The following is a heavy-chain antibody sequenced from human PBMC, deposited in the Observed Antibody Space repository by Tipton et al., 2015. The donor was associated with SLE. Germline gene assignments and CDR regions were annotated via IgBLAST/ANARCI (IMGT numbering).Heavy chain of an antibody. CDR1: GGSISSGSYY. CDR3: ARDRIAVSLRGAFDI. Sequence: TLSLTCTVSGGSISSGSYYWSWIRQPAGKGLEWIGRIYTSGSTNYHPSLTTRVTMSVDTSKNQFSLKLSSLTAADTAGYYCARDRIAVSLRGAFDIWGQGTMVTVSS. CDR2: IYTSGST. V-gene: IGHV4-61*02. D-gene: IGHD6-19*01. J-gene: IGHJ3*02.